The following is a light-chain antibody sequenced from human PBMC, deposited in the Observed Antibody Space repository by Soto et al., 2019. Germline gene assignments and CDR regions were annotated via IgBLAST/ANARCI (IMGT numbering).Light chain of an antibody. Sequence: NFMLTQPHSVSESPGKTVTISCTRSSGSIANNYVQWYQQRPGSAPTTVIYENNQRPSGVPGRFSGSTDGSSNSASLTISGLQTEDEADYYCQSYDSDFVIFGGGTKVTVL. CDR3: QSYDSDFVI. CDR1: SGSIANNY. CDR2: ENN. J-gene: IGLJ2*01. V-gene: IGLV6-57*04.